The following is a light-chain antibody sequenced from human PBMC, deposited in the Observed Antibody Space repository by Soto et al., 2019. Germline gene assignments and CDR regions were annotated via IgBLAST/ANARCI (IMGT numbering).Light chain of an antibody. CDR1: SSDVGSYDL. J-gene: IGLJ2*01. V-gene: IGLV2-23*02. CDR3: CSFVRTNGLL. CDR2: EVN. Sequence: QSALTQPASVSGSPGQSITISCTGTSSDVGSYDLVSWYQHHSGKAPKIIIYEVNKRPSGISDRFSGSMSGNTASLTISGLQAEDEADYFCCSFVRTNGLLFGGGTKLTVL.